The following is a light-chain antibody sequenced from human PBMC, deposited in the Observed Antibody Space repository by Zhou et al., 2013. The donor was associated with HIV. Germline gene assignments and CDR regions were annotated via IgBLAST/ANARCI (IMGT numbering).Light chain of an antibody. V-gene: IGKV3-20*01. J-gene: IGKJ4*01. Sequence: EIVLTQSPGTLSLSPGERATLSCRASQSVSSSYLAWYQQKPGQAPRLLIYGASTRATGIPARFSGSGSGTDFALTISRLEPKDFAVYYCQQYGSSPLTFGGGTKVEIK. CDR2: GAS. CDR1: QSVSSSY. CDR3: QQYGSSPLT.